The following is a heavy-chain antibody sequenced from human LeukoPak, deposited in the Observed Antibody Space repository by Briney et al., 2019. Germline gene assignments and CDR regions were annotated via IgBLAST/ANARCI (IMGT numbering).Heavy chain of an antibody. CDR1: GGSISSGGYY. Sequence: SETLSLTCTVSGGSISSGGYYWSWIRQPPGKGLEWIGYIYHSGSTYYNPSLKSRVTISVDRSKNQFSLKLNSVTAADTAVYYCARHSPPTATIWGGAFDVWGQGTVVTVSS. CDR2: IYHSGST. D-gene: IGHD4-17*01. V-gene: IGHV4-30-2*01. J-gene: IGHJ3*01. CDR3: ARHSPPTATIWGGAFDV.